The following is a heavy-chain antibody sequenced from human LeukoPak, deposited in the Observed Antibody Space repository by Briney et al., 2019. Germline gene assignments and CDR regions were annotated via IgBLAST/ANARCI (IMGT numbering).Heavy chain of an antibody. CDR1: GYTFTSYA. D-gene: IGHD2-2*01. J-gene: IGHJ4*02. CDR2: INAGNGNT. V-gene: IGHV1-3*01. Sequence: ASVKVSCKASGYTFTSYAMHWVRQAPGQSLEWMGWINAGNGNTKYSQKFQGRVTITRDTSASTAYMELSSLRSEDTAVYYCARDKGVPAALDYWGQGTLVTVSS. CDR3: ARDKGVPAALDY.